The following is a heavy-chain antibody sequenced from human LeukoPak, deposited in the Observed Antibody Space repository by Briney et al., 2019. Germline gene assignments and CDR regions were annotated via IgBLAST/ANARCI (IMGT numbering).Heavy chain of an antibody. CDR1: GFTFSDYY. D-gene: IGHD3-3*01. J-gene: IGHJ4*02. Sequence: GGSLRLSCAASGFTFSDYYMSWIRQAPGKGLEGVSYISSSGSTIYYADSVKGRFTISRDNAKNSLYLQMNSLRAEDTAVYYCARAQHYSDFWSGTLGYWGQGTLVTVSS. CDR3: ARAQHYSDFWSGTLGY. CDR2: ISSSGSTI. V-gene: IGHV3-11*01.